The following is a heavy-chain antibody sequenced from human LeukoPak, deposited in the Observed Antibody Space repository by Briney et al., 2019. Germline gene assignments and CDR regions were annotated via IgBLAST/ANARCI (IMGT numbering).Heavy chain of an antibody. Sequence: PGGSLRLSCAASGFTFSSYGMHWVRQAPGKGLEWVAVIWYDGSNKYYADSVKGRFTISRDNSKNTLYLQMNSLRAEDTAVYYCAKDRDDFWSGYLFDYWGQGTLVTVSS. J-gene: IGHJ4*02. D-gene: IGHD3-3*01. CDR1: GFTFSSYG. CDR2: IWYDGSNK. V-gene: IGHV3-33*06. CDR3: AKDRDDFWSGYLFDY.